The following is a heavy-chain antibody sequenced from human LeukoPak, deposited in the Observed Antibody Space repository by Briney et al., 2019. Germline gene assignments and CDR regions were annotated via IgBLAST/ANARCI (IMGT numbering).Heavy chain of an antibody. CDR3: AKELDTTMGY. J-gene: IGHJ4*02. Sequence: GGSLRLSCAASGFTFSNYAMHWVRQAPGKGLEWMAFIRYDGTNKYYADSVKGRFTISRDNSKNTLYLQTNSLRTEDTAVYYCAKELDTTMGYWGQGTLVTVSS. CDR2: IRYDGTNK. CDR1: GFTFSNYA. V-gene: IGHV3-30*02. D-gene: IGHD5-18*01.